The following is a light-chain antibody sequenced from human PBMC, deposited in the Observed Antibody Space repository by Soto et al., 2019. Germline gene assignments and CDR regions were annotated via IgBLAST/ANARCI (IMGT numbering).Light chain of an antibody. CDR2: TAS. Sequence: DRRMSQAPSTVSSYKGDRVTIICWGSQSIGSWLDWHQQEPGKAPKLLISTASTLTSGVSSRFSGSGSGTDFTLFLCRLQPDIFATYSFPPYNLYPFGQGTKVDI. V-gene: IGKV1-5*03. CDR1: QSIGSW. CDR3: PPYNLYP. J-gene: IGKJ1*01.